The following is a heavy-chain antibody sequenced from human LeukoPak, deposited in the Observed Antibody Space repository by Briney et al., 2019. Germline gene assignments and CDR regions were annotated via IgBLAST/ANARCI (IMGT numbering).Heavy chain of an antibody. Sequence: GGSLRLSCATSGFTFSSYAMSWVRQAPGKGLEWVSGLHADSGMTYYADSVKGRFTISRDNSKNTLYFQMNSLRAEGTAVYYCVKDFLHGPHIEPVGSVGPFDYWGQGTLVTVSS. J-gene: IGHJ4*02. V-gene: IGHV3-23*01. CDR1: GFTFSSYA. CDR3: VKDFLHGPHIEPVGSVGPFDY. CDR2: LHADSGMT. D-gene: IGHD2-2*01.